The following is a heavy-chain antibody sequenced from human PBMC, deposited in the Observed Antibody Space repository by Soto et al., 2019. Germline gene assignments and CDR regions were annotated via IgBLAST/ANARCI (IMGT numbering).Heavy chain of an antibody. J-gene: IGHJ6*02. D-gene: IGHD3-3*01. CDR3: AKGLYGGPYYYYGMDV. CDR2: IYWDDDK. Sequence: SGPTLVNPTQTLTLTCTFSGFSLSTSGVGVGWIRQPPGKALEWLALIYWDDDKRYSPSLKSRLTITKDTSKNQVVLTMTNMDPVDTATYYCAKGLYGGPYYYYGMDVWGQGTTVTVSS. CDR1: GFSLSTSGVG. V-gene: IGHV2-5*02.